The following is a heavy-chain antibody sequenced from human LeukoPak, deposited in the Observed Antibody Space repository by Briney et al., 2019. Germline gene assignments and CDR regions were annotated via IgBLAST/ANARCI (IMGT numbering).Heavy chain of an antibody. Sequence: GASVKVSCKASGYTFTSYYMHWVRQAPGQGLEWMGIINPSGGSTSYAQKFQGRVTMTRDTSTSTVYMELSSLRSEDTAVYYCATVIAAADPYYYYGMDVWGQGTTVTVSS. CDR3: ATVIAAADPYYYYGMDV. V-gene: IGHV1-46*01. CDR1: GYTFTSYY. CDR2: INPSGGST. J-gene: IGHJ6*02. D-gene: IGHD6-13*01.